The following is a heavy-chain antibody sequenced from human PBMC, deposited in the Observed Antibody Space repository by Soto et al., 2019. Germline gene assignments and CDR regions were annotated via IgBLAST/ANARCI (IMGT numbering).Heavy chain of an antibody. J-gene: IGHJ6*02. D-gene: IGHD2-2*01. CDR3: ARVSPGDAILLVPATHYYYYGMDV. CDR2: IAYDGSNK. V-gene: IGHV3-30*03. Sequence: PGGSLRLSCVASGFTFSSYGMHWVRQAPGKGLEWVAVIAYDGSNKYYADSVKGRFTISRDNSKNTLFLQMNSLRAEDTAVYYCARVSPGDAILLVPATHYYYYGMDVWGQGTTVTVCS. CDR1: GFTFSSYG.